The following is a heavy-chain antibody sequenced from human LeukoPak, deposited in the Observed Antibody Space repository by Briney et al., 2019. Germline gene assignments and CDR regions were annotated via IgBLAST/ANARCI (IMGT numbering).Heavy chain of an antibody. J-gene: IGHJ4*02. CDR2: ISAYNGNT. D-gene: IGHD1-26*01. V-gene: IGHV1-18*04. Sequence: GASVKVSCKASGYTFTGYYMHWVRQAPGQGLEWMGWISAYNGNTNYAQKLQGRVTMTTDTSTSTAYMELRSLRSDDTAVYYCARGLVGATPFDYWGQGTLVTVSS. CDR3: ARGLVGATPFDY. CDR1: GYTFTGYY.